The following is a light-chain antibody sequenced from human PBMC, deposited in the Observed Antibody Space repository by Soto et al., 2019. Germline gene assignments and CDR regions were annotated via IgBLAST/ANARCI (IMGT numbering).Light chain of an antibody. Sequence: DIQMTQSPSALSASVGDRVTITCRASQSITNYLNWYQHKPGKAPKRLIYAASSLHSGVPSRFSGSGSGTEFTLTISSLQPEDFATYYCLQHNSYPLTFGQGTRLEIK. V-gene: IGKV1-17*01. CDR1: QSITNY. CDR2: AAS. CDR3: LQHNSYPLT. J-gene: IGKJ5*01.